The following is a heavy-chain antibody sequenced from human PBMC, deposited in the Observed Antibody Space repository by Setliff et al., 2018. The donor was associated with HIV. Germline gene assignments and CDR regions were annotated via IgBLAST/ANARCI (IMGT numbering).Heavy chain of an antibody. J-gene: IGHJ4*02. CDR3: ARLVVITTNFDY. Sequence: SSETLSLTCTVSGGSISSYYWSWIRQPPGNGLEWIGSIYHTGSTYYNPSLKSRVTISVDTSKNQFSLKLSSVTAADTAVYYCARLVVITTNFDYWGQGTLVTVSS. D-gene: IGHD3-22*01. CDR2: IYHTGST. V-gene: IGHV4-59*08. CDR1: GGSISSYY.